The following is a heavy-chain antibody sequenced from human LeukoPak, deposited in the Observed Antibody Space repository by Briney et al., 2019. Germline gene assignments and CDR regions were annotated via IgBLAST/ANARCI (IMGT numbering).Heavy chain of an antibody. CDR1: GGSFSGYY. V-gene: IGHV4-34*01. CDR3: AREARTMVRGAAGDY. J-gene: IGHJ4*02. CDR2: INHSGST. D-gene: IGHD3-10*01. Sequence: SETLSLTCAVYGGSFSGYYWSWIRQPPGKGLEWIGEINHSGSTNYNPSLKSRVTISVDTSKNQFSLKLSSVTAADTAVYYCAREARTMVRGAAGDYWGQGTLVTVSS.